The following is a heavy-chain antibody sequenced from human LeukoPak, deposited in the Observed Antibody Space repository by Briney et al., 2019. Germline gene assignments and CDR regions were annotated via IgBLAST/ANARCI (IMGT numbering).Heavy chain of an antibody. D-gene: IGHD6-13*01. J-gene: IGHJ6*02. Sequence: GESLKISCKGSGYSFTSYWIGWVRQMPGKGLEWMGIIYPGDSDTRHSPSFQGQVTISADKSISTAYLQWSSLKASDTAMYYCATSIAAAETYYYYGMDVWGQGTTVTVSS. CDR1: GYSFTSYW. CDR2: IYPGDSDT. CDR3: ATSIAAAETYYYYGMDV. V-gene: IGHV5-51*01.